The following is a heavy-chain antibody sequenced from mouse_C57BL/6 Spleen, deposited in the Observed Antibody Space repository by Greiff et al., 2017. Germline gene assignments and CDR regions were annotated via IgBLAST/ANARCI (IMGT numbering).Heavy chain of an antibody. CDR3: AIDANYFDY. CDR2: INPSDSDT. J-gene: IGHJ2*01. CDR1: GYTFTSYW. Sequence: QVQLQQSGPELVKPGASVKVSCKASGYTFTSYWMHWVKQRPGQGLEWIGRINPSDSDTNYNQKFKGKATLTVDKSSSTAYMQLSSLTSEDAAVYYCAIDANYFDYWGQGTTLTVSS. V-gene: IGHV1-74*01.